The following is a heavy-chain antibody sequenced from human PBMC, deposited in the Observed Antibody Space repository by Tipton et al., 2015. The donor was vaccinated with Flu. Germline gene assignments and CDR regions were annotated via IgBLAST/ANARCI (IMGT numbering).Heavy chain of an antibody. J-gene: IGHJ3*02. D-gene: IGHD3-3*01. Sequence: LRLSFTVSGGSISSHYWSWSRQPAGKGLEWIGRFYTSGTTNYNPSLKSRLTMSVDTSKNQFSLKLSSVTAADTAVYYCARSDFGSGSAKAFDIWGQGTMVTVSS. CDR3: ARSDFGSGSAKAFDI. CDR2: FYTSGTT. CDR1: GGSISSHY. V-gene: IGHV4-4*07.